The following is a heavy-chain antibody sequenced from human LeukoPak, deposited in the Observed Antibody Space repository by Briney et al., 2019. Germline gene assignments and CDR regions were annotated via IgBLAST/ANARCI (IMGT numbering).Heavy chain of an antibody. CDR3: ARANYDFWSGFSNYYYYYYMDV. CDR1: GFTFSTYG. D-gene: IGHD3-3*01. CDR2: IRYDGSNK. J-gene: IGHJ6*03. Sequence: GGSLRLSCAASGFTFSTYGMHWVRQAPGKGLEWVAFIRYDGSNKYYADSVKGRFTISRDNSKNTLYLQMNSLRSDDTAVYYCARANYDFWSGFSNYYYYYYMDVWGKGTTVTVSS. V-gene: IGHV3-30*02.